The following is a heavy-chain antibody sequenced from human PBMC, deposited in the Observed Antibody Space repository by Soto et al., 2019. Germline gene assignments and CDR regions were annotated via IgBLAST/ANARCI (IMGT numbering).Heavy chain of an antibody. V-gene: IGHV3-15*01. CDR3: TTVTPLYYYGSSRALDI. CDR2: IKSKTDGGTT. J-gene: IGHJ3*02. D-gene: IGHD3-10*01. Sequence: GGSLRLSCAASGFTFSNAWMSWVRQAPGKGLEWVGRIKSKTDGGTTDYAAPVKGRFTISRDDSKNTLYLQMNSLKTEDTAVYYCTTVTPLYYYGSSRALDIWXQGTMVTVS. CDR1: GFTFSNAW.